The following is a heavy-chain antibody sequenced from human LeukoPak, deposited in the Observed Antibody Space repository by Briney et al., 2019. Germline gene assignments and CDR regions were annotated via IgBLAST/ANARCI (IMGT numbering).Heavy chain of an antibody. CDR1: GGSISSGTYY. CDR3: SFNLGSGSYAFDI. D-gene: IGHD3-10*01. CDR2: IYYSGST. J-gene: IGHJ3*02. Sequence: PSQTLSLTCAVSGGSISSGTYYWGWIRQPPGKGLEWIGSIYYSGSTYYKPSLKSRVTISEDTSKNQFSLKLSSVTAADTAVYYCSFNLGSGSYAFDIWGQGTLVTVSS. V-gene: IGHV4-39*07.